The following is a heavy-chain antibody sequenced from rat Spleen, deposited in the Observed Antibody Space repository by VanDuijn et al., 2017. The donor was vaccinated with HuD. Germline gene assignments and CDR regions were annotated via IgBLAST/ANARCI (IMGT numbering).Heavy chain of an antibody. CDR2: ISYDGTST. Sequence: EVQLVESDGGLVQPGRSLKFSCAASGFTFSDYYMAWVRQSPTKGLEWVATISYDGTSTYYRASVKGRFTVSRDNAKTTLYLQMDSLRSEDTATYYCARDGYNPYVMDAWGQGASVTVSS. J-gene: IGHJ4*01. V-gene: IGHV5-29*01. CDR3: ARDGYNPYVMDA. D-gene: IGHD1-9*01. CDR1: GFTFSDYY.